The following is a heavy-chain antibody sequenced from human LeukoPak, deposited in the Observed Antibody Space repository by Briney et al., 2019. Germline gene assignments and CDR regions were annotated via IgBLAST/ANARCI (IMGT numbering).Heavy chain of an antibody. J-gene: IGHJ4*02. CDR2: ITSSGNHI. CDR3: ARADYYRFDY. V-gene: IGHV3-21*05. CDR1: GFTFTSYS. Sequence: PGGSLRLSCAASGFTFTSYSLIWVRQAPGKGLEWVSYITSSGNHIYYADSVKGRFTISRDNAKNSLYLQMNSLRAEDTAVYYCARADYYRFDYWGQGTLVTVSS. D-gene: IGHD3-22*01.